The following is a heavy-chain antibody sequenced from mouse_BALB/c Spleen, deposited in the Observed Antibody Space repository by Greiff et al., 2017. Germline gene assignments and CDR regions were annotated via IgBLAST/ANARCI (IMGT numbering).Heavy chain of an antibody. V-gene: IGHV5-6-2*01. CDR2: INSNGGST. D-gene: IGHD2-3*01. Sequence: EVQGVESGGGLVKLGGSLKLSCAASGFTFSSYYMSWVRQTPEKRLELVAAINSNGGSTYYPDTVKGRFTISRDNAKNTLYLQMSSLKSEDTALYYCARHDDDSAWFAYWGQGTLVTVSA. CDR3: ARHDDDSAWFAY. J-gene: IGHJ3*01. CDR1: GFTFSSYY.